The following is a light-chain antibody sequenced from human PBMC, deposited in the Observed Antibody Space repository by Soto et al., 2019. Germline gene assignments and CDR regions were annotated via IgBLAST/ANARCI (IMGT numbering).Light chain of an antibody. CDR1: QSVSSSY. J-gene: IGKJ1*01. Sequence: EIVLTQSPGTLSLSPGERATLSCRASQSVSSSYLAWYQQKPGQAPRLLIYGASSRATGIPDRFSGSGSGTDLLFPIRRLEPEDFAVYYCQQYCSSPPWTFGQGTKVEIK. CDR2: GAS. V-gene: IGKV3-20*01. CDR3: QQYCSSPPWT.